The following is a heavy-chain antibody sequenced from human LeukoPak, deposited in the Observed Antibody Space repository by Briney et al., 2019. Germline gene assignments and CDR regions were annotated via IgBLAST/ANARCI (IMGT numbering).Heavy chain of an antibody. Sequence: GASVKVSCKAPGYTFTSYAMNWVRQAPGQGLEWMGWINPNSGGTNYAQKFQGRVTMTRDTSISTAYMELSRLRSDDTAVYYCARARIAVAGTKYYFDYWGQGTLVTVSS. D-gene: IGHD6-19*01. V-gene: IGHV1-2*02. CDR1: GYTFTSYA. CDR2: INPNSGGT. J-gene: IGHJ4*02. CDR3: ARARIAVAGTKYYFDY.